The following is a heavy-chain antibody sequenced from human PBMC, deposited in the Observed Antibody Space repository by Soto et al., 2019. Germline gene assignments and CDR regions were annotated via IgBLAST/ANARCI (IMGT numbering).Heavy chain of an antibody. J-gene: IGHJ3*02. Sequence: QLQLQESGSGLVKPSQTLSLTCAVAGGSISSGGYSWNWIRQPPGKGLEWIGYIYHSGSTYYNPSLKGRVTRSLDRSKDQFPLKLSSVTAADTAVYYCATMTTLTTRAIDSWGQGTMVSDSS. CDR1: GGSISSGGYS. V-gene: IGHV4-30-2*01. CDR2: IYHSGST. CDR3: ATMTTLTTRAIDS. D-gene: IGHD4-17*01.